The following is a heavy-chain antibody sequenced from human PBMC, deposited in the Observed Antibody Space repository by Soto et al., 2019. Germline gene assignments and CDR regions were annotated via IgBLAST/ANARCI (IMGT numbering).Heavy chain of an antibody. CDR3: ASEYTYGSNFFDC. CDR2: ISHSGST. D-gene: IGHD5-18*01. J-gene: IGHJ4*02. CDR1: GGSISSAAYY. Sequence: QVQLQESGPGLVKPSQTLSLTCTVSGGSISSAAYYWSWIRQHPGKDLEWIGYISHSGSTYYTPSLKSRVIISADTSKNQFSLNLNSVTAADTAVYYCASEYTYGSNFFDCWGQGALVTVSS. V-gene: IGHV4-31*03.